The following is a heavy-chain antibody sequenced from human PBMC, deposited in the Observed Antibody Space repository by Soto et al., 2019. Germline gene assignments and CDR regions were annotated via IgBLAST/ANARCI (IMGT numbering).Heavy chain of an antibody. D-gene: IGHD2-21*02. V-gene: IGHV3-49*04. J-gene: IGHJ4*02. CDR1: GFTFGGYA. Sequence: AGGSLRLSCSASGFTFGGYAMSWVRLAPGKGLELVGFIRSKAYYGTTEYAASVRGRFTISRDDSRSIAYLQMNSLKSEDTAVYFCTRAPFVVETAPTKCGYWGQGTPVTVS. CDR3: TRAPFVVETAPTKCGY. CDR2: IRSKAYYGTT.